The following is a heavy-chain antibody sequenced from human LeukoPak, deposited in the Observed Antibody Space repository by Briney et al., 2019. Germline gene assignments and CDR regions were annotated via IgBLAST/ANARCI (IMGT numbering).Heavy chain of an antibody. CDR3: ARHYVWGNYRYIFDS. CDR2: FFTSGST. Sequence: SETLSLTCIVSGDSISSYHWSWIWQPAGKGLEWIGHFFTSGSTNYNPSLKSRVTMSADMSKNQFSLRLSSVTTADTAVYYCARHYVWGNYRYIFDSWGQGILVTVSS. J-gene: IGHJ4*02. CDR1: GDSISSYH. D-gene: IGHD3-16*02. V-gene: IGHV4-4*07.